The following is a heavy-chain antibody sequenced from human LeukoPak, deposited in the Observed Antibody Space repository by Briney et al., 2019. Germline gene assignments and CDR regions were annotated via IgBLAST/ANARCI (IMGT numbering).Heavy chain of an antibody. CDR1: IFSFSTFG. CDR2: IPYDGSYK. V-gene: IGHV3-30*02. J-gene: IGHJ4*02. CDR3: AKGLGDYDDFRLGF. Sequence: PGGSLRLSCAASIFSFSTFGFHWVRQAPGKGLEWVAFIPYDGSYKYYADSVKGRFTVSRDNSKNTLYLHMNSLRVEDTAVYYCAKGLGDYDDFRLGFWGRGTLVTVSS. D-gene: IGHD4-17*01.